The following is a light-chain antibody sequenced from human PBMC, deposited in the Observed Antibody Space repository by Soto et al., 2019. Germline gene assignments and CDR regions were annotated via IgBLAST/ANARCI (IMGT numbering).Light chain of an antibody. V-gene: IGKV3-20*01. Sequence: IVFTQSPGTLSLSPGERATLSCRASQSFSSNYLAWYQQKPGQAPGHLIYGASSRATGIPDRFSGSGSGTDITLTISRLVHEDFAVYHWHKYGSAPLTFGGGNKMDIK. J-gene: IGKJ4*01. CDR1: QSFSSNY. CDR3: HKYGSAPLT. CDR2: GAS.